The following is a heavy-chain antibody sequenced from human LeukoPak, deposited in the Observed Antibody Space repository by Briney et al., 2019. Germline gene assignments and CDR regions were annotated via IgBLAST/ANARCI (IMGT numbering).Heavy chain of an antibody. J-gene: IGHJ4*02. CDR3: AREPAFGDLDY. D-gene: IGHD4-17*01. CDR1: GFTFSSFR. CDR2: ITTDGGRT. Sequence: PGGSLGLSCVASGFTFSSFRMHWVRQAPGKGLEYVSAITTDGGRTFYVNSVEGRFTVSRDNSKNTLYLQMGGLRTEDTAVYYCAREPAFGDLDYWGQGTLVTVSS. V-gene: IGHV3-64*01.